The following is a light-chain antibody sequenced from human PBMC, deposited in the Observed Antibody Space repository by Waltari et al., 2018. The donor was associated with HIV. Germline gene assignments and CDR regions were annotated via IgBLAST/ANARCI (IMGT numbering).Light chain of an antibody. V-gene: IGLV2-23*02. CDR3: CSCPRSGIRYV. CDR2: EVT. J-gene: IGLJ1*01. Sequence: QSALTQPASVSGSPGPSITISCTGTSSNVGSADLVSWYQQHPGEAPKLIIYEVTKRPSGVSNRFSGSKSGNTASLTISGLQAEDEADYYCCSCPRSGIRYVFGTGTKVTVL. CDR1: SSNVGSADL.